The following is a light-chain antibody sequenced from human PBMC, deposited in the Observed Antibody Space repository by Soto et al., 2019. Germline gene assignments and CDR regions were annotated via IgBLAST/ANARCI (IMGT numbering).Light chain of an antibody. V-gene: IGKV3-20*01. J-gene: IGKJ1*01. Sequence: EVVLTQSPGTLSLAPGERATLSCRASQSVTNSNLAWYQHKPGQAPRNLIYGASSRATGVPDRFSGSGSGTDITLTISRLEPEDFAVYFCHQYGHSPSTFGQGTKVEIK. CDR1: QSVTNSN. CDR3: HQYGHSPST. CDR2: GAS.